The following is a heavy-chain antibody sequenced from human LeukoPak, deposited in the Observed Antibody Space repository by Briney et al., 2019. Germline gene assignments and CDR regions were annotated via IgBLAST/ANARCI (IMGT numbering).Heavy chain of an antibody. CDR3: AKDGGTMIVVVIMDV. J-gene: IGHJ6*02. Sequence: GGSLRLSCAASGLTFSSYGMHWVRQAPGKGLEWVAVISYDGSNNYYADSVKGRFTIFRDNSKNTLYLQMNSLRAEDTAVYYCAKDGGTMIVVVIMDVWGQGTTVTVSS. CDR2: ISYDGSNN. V-gene: IGHV3-30*18. D-gene: IGHD3-22*01. CDR1: GLTFSSYG.